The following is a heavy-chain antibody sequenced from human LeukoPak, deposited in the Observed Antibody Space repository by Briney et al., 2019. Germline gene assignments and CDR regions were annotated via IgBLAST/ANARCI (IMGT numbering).Heavy chain of an antibody. CDR3: ARRSSTVTPVLDV. Sequence: GESLKISCKGSGYSFTSYWIGWVRQMPGKGLEWMGIIYPGDSDTSYSPSFQGQVTISADKSISTAYLQWSSLKASDTAMYYCARRSSTVTPVLDVWGQGTTVTVSS. CDR1: GYSFTSYW. D-gene: IGHD4-17*01. J-gene: IGHJ6*02. V-gene: IGHV5-51*01. CDR2: IYPGDSDT.